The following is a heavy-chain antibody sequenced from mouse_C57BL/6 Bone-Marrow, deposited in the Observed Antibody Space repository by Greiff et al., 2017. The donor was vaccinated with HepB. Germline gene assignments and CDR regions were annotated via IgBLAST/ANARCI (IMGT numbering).Heavy chain of an antibody. J-gene: IGHJ3*01. CDR2: IDPSDSYT. V-gene: IGHV1-69*01. CDR3: ASFNFFAY. Sequence: QVQLQQPGAELVMPGASVKLSCKASGYTFTSYWMHWVKQRPGQGLEWIGEIDPSDSYTNYNQKFKGKSTFTVDKSSSTAYMQLSSLTSEDSAVYYCASFNFFAYWGQGTLVTVSA. D-gene: IGHD4-1*02. CDR1: GYTFTSYW.